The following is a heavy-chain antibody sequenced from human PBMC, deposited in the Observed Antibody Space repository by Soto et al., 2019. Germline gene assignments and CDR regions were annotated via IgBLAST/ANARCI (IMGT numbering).Heavy chain of an antibody. CDR3: AREELGAVAGQTTYYFDY. J-gene: IGHJ4*02. Sequence: ASVKVSCKASGYTFTSYGISCVRQAPGQGLEWMGWISAYNGNTNYAQKLQGRVTMTTDTSTSTAYMELRSLRSDDTAVYYCAREELGAVAGQTTYYFDYWGQGTLVTVSS. V-gene: IGHV1-18*01. CDR1: GYTFTSYG. D-gene: IGHD6-19*01. CDR2: ISAYNGNT.